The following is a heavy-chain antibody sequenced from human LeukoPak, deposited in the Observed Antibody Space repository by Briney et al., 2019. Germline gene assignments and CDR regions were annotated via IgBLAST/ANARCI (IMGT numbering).Heavy chain of an antibody. D-gene: IGHD1-20*01. J-gene: IGHJ4*02. CDR3: ATLTGTTYPYYFDF. Sequence: GGSLRLSCVASGFTFSNYGMHWVRQAPGKGLEWVAIIWFDGSNIYYADSVKGRFTISRDNSKNTLFLQMNSLRAEDTAVYYCATLTGTTYPYYFDFWGQATLVTVSS. CDR2: IWFDGSNI. CDR1: GFTFSNYG. V-gene: IGHV3-33*01.